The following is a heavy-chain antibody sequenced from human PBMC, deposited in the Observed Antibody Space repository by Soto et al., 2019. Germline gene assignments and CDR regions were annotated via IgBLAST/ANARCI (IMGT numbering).Heavy chain of an antibody. J-gene: IGHJ4*02. Sequence: QLQLQESGPGLVKPSETLSLTCTVSGGSINTSNYYWGWIRQPPGKGLEWFGNIYYSGNTYYNPSLKSRVTISVDTSKSQFSLKLKSVTAADTAVYYCARRTVASEAPLDYWGQGTL. CDR3: ARRTVASEAPLDY. D-gene: IGHD2-15*01. CDR1: GGSINTSNYY. V-gene: IGHV4-39*01. CDR2: IYYSGNT.